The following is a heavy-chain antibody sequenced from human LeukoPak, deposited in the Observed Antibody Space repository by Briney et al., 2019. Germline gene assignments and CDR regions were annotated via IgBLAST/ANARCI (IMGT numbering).Heavy chain of an antibody. D-gene: IGHD5-18*01. Sequence: ASVKVSCKASGYTFTSYDINWVRQATGQGLEWMGWMNPNSGNTGNAQKRQGRVTMTTDTSTSTAYMELRSLRSDDTAVYYCARVYTAMVKSGRGYFDYWGQGTLVTVSS. CDR3: ARVYTAMVKSGRGYFDY. V-gene: IGHV1-8*02. CDR2: MNPNSGNT. CDR1: GYTFTSYD. J-gene: IGHJ4*02.